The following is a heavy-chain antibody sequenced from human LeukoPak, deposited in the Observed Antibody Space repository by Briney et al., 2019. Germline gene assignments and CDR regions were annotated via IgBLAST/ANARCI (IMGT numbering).Heavy chain of an antibody. CDR1: GYSFTSYW. V-gene: IGHV5-51*01. D-gene: IGHD4-11*01. CDR2: IYPGDSDT. CDR3: ARSIGNTVNYYYYYMDV. Sequence: GESLKISCKGSGYSFTSYWIGWGRQMPGKGLEWMGIIYPGDSDTRYSPSFQGQVTISADESISTAYLQWSSLKASDTAMYYCARSIGNTVNYYYYYMDVWGKGTTVTVSS. J-gene: IGHJ6*03.